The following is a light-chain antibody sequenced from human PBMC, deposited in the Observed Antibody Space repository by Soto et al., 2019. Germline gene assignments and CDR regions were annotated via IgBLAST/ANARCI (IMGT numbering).Light chain of an antibody. V-gene: IGKV3D-20*01. CDR3: RQYGSSPYT. CDR2: DAS. Sequence: EIVLTQSPATLSLSPGERATLSCGASQSVSSSYLAWYQKTPGLAPRLLIYDASSRATGIPDRFSGSGSGTDVTLTISRLEPEDFAVYYCRQYGSSPYTFGQGTKLEIK. CDR1: QSVSSSY. J-gene: IGKJ2*01.